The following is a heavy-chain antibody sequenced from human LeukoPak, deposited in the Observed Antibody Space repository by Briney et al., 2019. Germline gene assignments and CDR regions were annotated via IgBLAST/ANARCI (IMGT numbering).Heavy chain of an antibody. CDR3: AKEHLPMVRGVPVGY. D-gene: IGHD3-10*01. V-gene: IGHV3-30*18. CDR2: ISYDGSNK. J-gene: IGHJ4*02. Sequence: GGSLRLSCAASGFTFSSYGMHWVRQAPGKGLEWVAVISYDGSNKYYADSVKGRFTISRDNSKNTLYLQMNSLRAEDTAVYYCAKEHLPMVRGVPVGYWGQGTLVTVSS. CDR1: GFTFSSYG.